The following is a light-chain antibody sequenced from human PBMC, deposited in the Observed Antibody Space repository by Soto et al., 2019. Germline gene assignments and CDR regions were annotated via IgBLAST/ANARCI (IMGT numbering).Light chain of an antibody. Sequence: DIQLTQSPSFLSASVGDRVTITCRASQGISSYLAWYPQKAGKAPKLLIYGASTLQSGVPSRFSGSGAGTDCTRAISSLQPEDVSTDYCQQLISYPLTFGGGTKVDIK. CDR1: QGISSY. CDR2: GAS. V-gene: IGKV1-9*01. J-gene: IGKJ4*01. CDR3: QQLISYPLT.